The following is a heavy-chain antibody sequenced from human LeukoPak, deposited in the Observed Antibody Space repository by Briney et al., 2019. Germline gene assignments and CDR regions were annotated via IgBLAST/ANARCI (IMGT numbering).Heavy chain of an antibody. CDR2: INPNSGGT. D-gene: IGHD3-10*01. CDR1: GYTFTGYY. J-gene: IGHJ4*02. Sequence: ASVKVSCKASGYTFTGYYMHWVRQAPGQGLEWMGWINPNSGGTNYAQKFQGRVTMTRDTSISTAYMELSRLTSDDTAVYYCARDQGEWFGESLSYYFDYWGQGTLVTVSS. CDR3: ARDQGEWFGESLSYYFDY. V-gene: IGHV1-2*02.